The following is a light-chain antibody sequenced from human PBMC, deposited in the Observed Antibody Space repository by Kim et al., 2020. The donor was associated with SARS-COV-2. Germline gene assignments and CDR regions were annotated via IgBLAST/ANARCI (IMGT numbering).Light chain of an antibody. CDR3: QQYGGSPPYT. Sequence: SPGEGATLSCRASQSVSSNYLAWYQQKPGQAPRLLISGASSRATGIPDRFSGSGSGTDFTLTISRLEPEDFAVYYCQQYGGSPPYTFFQGTKLEI. CDR2: GAS. CDR1: QSVSSNY. V-gene: IGKV3-20*01. J-gene: IGKJ2*01.